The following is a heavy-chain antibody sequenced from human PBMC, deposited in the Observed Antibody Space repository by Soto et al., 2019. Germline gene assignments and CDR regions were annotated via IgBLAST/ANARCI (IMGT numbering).Heavy chain of an antibody. D-gene: IGHD1-26*01. Sequence: ASVKVSCKPSGDTFSSYSYSWVRQVPGQGLEWMGWISAYNGDTNYAQKLQGRVTMSTDTSTSTAYMELRSLRSDDTAVYYCARDQGGSYYYWGQGTLVTVSS. CDR2: ISAYNGDT. CDR1: GDTFSSYS. CDR3: ARDQGGSYYY. J-gene: IGHJ4*02. V-gene: IGHV1-18*01.